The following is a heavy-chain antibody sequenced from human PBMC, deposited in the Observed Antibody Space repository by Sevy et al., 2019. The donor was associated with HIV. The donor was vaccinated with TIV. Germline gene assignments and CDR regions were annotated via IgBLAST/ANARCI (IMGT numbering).Heavy chain of an antibody. J-gene: IGHJ4*02. CDR2: ITNSGSST. V-gene: IGHV3-48*01. CDR3: VRYWDYVLDY. D-gene: IGHD4-17*01. CDR1: GFIFSSYS. Sequence: GGSLRLSCAASGFIFSSYSMNWVRQAPGKGLEWLSYITNSGSSTYHADSVKGRFTISRDNAKNSLYLQMNSLRAEDTAVYYCVRYWDYVLDYWGQGTLVTVSS.